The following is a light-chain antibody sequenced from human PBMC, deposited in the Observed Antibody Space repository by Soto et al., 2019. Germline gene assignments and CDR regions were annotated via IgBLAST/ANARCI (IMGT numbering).Light chain of an antibody. CDR1: QDISNY. CDR2: DAS. J-gene: IGKJ5*01. CDR3: QQSDSLAIT. V-gene: IGKV1-33*01. Sequence: DIQMTQSPSSLSASVGDRVTITCRASQDISNYLNWYQQRPGKAPKLLIYDASNLERGVSSRFSGTRSGTHFTFSITSLHPEDVATYYCQQSDSLAITFGQGTRLKIK.